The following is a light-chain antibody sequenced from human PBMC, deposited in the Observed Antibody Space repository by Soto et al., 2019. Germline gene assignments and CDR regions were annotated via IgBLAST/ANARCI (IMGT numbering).Light chain of an antibody. V-gene: IGLV1-40*01. J-gene: IGLJ1*01. CDR2: GNI. Sequence: QPVLTQPPSVSGAPGQRVTISCTGSSSNIGAGYDVHWYQQRPGTAPKLLIFGNINRPSGVPDRFSGSKSGTSASLAITGLQAEDEGDYYCQSYDSTLSGRYVFGTGTKLTVL. CDR1: SSNIGAGYD. CDR3: QSYDSTLSGRYV.